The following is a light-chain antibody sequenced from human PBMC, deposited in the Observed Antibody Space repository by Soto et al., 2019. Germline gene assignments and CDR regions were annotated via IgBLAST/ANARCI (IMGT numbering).Light chain of an antibody. J-gene: IGKJ1*01. CDR3: QQYSYFAT. CDR1: QSISSW. V-gene: IGKV1-5*03. Sequence: DIQMTQSPSTLSASVGDRVTITCRASQSISSWLTWYQQKAGQAPKLLIYRASIVESGVPSRFSGSGSGTEFTLTISSLQLDDSAIYYCQQYSYFATFGQGTRVEVK. CDR2: RAS.